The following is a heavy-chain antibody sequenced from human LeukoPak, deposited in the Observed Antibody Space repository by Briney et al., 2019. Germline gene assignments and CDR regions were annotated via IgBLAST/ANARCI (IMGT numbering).Heavy chain of an antibody. V-gene: IGHV4-61*02. D-gene: IGHD2-15*01. J-gene: IGHJ6*02. CDR2: IYTSGSI. Sequence: SETLSLTCTVSGGSISSGSYYWSWIRQPAGKGLEWIGRIYTSGSINYNPSLKSRVTISVDTSKNQFSLKLSSVTAADTAVYYCAREGGGSTYFYYGMDVWGQGTTVTVSS. CDR3: AREGGGSTYFYYGMDV. CDR1: GGSISSGSYY.